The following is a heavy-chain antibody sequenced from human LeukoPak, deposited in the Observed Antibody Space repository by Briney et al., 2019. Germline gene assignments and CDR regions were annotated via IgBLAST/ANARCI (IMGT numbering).Heavy chain of an antibody. D-gene: IGHD2-2*02. Sequence: PSETLSLTCTVSGGSLSSYYWSWIQQPPGKGLEWIGRIYTSGSTNYNPSLKSRVTMSVDTSKNQFSLKLSSVTAADTAVYYCARETPQAYCSSTSCYTRGWFDPWGQGTLATVSS. V-gene: IGHV4-4*07. CDR2: IYTSGST. CDR3: ARETPQAYCSSTSCYTRGWFDP. J-gene: IGHJ5*02. CDR1: GGSLSSYY.